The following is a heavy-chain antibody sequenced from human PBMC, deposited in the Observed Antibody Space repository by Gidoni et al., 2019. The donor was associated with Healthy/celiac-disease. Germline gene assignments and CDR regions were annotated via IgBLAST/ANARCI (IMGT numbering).Heavy chain of an antibody. V-gene: IGHV1-69*02. CDR1: GGTFSSYT. CDR3: AELGEGGSYDPLDVVDY. CDR2: IIPSLGIA. D-gene: IGHD3-10*01. Sequence: QVQLVQSGAEVQKPGSSVKVSCKASGGTFSSYTISWVRQAPGQGLEWMGRIIPSLGIANYAQKFQGRVTITADKSTSTAYMELSSLRSEDTAVYYCAELGEGGSYDPLDVVDYWGQGTLVTVSS. J-gene: IGHJ4*02.